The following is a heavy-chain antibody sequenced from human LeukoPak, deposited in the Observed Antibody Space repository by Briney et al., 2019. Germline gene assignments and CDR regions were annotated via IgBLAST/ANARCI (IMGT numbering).Heavy chain of an antibody. D-gene: IGHD2-15*01. J-gene: IGHJ6*02. CDR2: INPNSGGT. CDR1: GYTFTSYA. V-gene: IGHV1-2*06. CDR3: ARDFQLLYNYYYYGMDV. Sequence: ASVKVSCKASGYTFTSYAMNWVRQAPGQGLEWMGRINPNSGGTNYVQKFQGRVTMARDTSISTAYMELSSLKFDDTAVYYCARDFQLLYNYYYYGMDVWGQGTTVTVSS.